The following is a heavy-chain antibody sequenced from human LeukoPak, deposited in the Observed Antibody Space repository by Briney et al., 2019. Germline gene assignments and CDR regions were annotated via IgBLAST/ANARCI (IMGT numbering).Heavy chain of an antibody. CDR1: GDSVSSNSVT. CDR3: ARRLTQYDCFDP. V-gene: IGHV6-1*01. D-gene: IGHD2-2*01. J-gene: IGHJ5*02. CDR2: TYYRSAWYN. Sequence: SHTLSLTCAISGDSVSSNSVTWNWIRQSPSRGLEWLGRTYYRSAWYNDYAVSVRGRITVNPDTSKNQFSLHLNSVTPEDTAVYYCARRLTQYDCFDPWGQGILVTVSS.